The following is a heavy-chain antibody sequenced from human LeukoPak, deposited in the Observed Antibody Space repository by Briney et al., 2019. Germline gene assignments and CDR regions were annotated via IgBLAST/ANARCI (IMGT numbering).Heavy chain of an antibody. J-gene: IGHJ4*02. CDR1: GGSFSGYY. Sequence: SETLSLTCAVYGGSFSGYYWTWIRQPPGKGLEWIGEIHYSGSATYNPSLKSRVTISVDTSKNQFSLKMNSVTAADTAVYYCARGQWFRAFWSRGPPVTVSS. CDR2: IHYSGSA. CDR3: ARGQWFRAF. D-gene: IGHD3-10*01. V-gene: IGHV4-34*01.